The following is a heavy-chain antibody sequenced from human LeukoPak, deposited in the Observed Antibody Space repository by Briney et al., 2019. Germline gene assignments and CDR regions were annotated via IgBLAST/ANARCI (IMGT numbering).Heavy chain of an antibody. CDR1: GGSFSGYY. D-gene: IGHD1-14*01. V-gene: IGHV4-34*01. J-gene: IGHJ4*02. CDR3: ARGLTGYYFDY. CDR2: INHSGST. Sequence: SETLSLTCAVYGGSFSGYYWSWIRQPPGKGLEWIGEINHSGSTNYNPSLKSRVTISVDTSKNQFSLKLSSVTAADTAVYYCARGLTGYYFDYWGQGTLVTVSS.